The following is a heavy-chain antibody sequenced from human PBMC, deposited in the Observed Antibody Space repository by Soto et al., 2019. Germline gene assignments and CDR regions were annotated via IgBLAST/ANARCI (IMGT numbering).Heavy chain of an antibody. CDR3: ARDLGGWPDY. J-gene: IGHJ4*02. D-gene: IGHD6-19*01. V-gene: IGHV1-3*01. CDR2: INAGNGNT. CDR1: GYTFTSYA. Sequence: QVQLVQSGAEVKKPGASVKVSRKTSGYTFTSYAMHWVRQAPGQRLEWMGWINAGNGNTKYSQKFQGRVTITIDTSASTAYMELSSLRSEDTAIYYCARDLGGWPDYWGQGTLVTVSS.